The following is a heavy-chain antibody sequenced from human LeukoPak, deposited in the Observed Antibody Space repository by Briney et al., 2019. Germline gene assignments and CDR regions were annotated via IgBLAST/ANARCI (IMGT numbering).Heavy chain of an antibody. CDR3: AKDVGTVTRGVGY. J-gene: IGHJ4*02. V-gene: IGHV3-30*02. D-gene: IGHD4-17*01. CDR2: IRYDGSDK. Sequence: GGSLRLSCAASGFTFSSYGMHWVRQAPGKGLEWVSFIRYDGSDKYYADSVKGRFTISRDNSKNTLYLQMNSLRGEDTAIYHCAKDVGTVTRGVGYCGQGTLVTVLS. CDR1: GFTFSSYG.